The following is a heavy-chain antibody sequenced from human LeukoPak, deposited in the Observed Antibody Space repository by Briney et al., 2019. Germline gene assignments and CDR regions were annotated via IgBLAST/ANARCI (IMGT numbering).Heavy chain of an antibody. Sequence: RGSLRLSCEASGFTFSSYSMNWVRQAPGKGLEWVSYVHGSSGAVDYAQSLRGRFTMSRDNTKNSLYLQMNNLRVEDTAIYYCTRDHDWAFDYWGQGILVTASS. CDR3: TRDHDWAFDY. V-gene: IGHV3-48*04. J-gene: IGHJ4*02. D-gene: IGHD3-9*01. CDR1: GFTFSSYS. CDR2: VHGSSGAV.